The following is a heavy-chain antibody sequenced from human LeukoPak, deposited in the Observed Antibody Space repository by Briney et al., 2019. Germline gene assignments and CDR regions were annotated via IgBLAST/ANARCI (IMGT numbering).Heavy chain of an antibody. CDR2: ISGSSKTI. J-gene: IGHJ4*02. D-gene: IGHD6-13*01. Sequence: PGGSLRLSCAASGFTFSSYSMNWVRQAPGKGLEWVSYISGSSKTIYYADSVKGRFTISRDNAKNTLYLQMNTLRVEDTAVYYCARGSWSAADTNIDYWGQGTLVTVSS. CDR3: ARGSWSAADTNIDY. V-gene: IGHV3-48*01. CDR1: GFTFSSYS.